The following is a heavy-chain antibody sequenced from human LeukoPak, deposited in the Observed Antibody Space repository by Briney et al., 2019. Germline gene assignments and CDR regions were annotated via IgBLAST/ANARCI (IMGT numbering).Heavy chain of an antibody. V-gene: IGHV4-59*01. D-gene: IGHD6-19*01. CDR3: ARDIAVAGTWFDY. CDR1: GGSISSYY. CDR2: IYYSGST. Sequence: SETLSLTCTVSGGSISSYYWSWIRQPPGKGLEWTGYIYYSGSTNYNPSLKSRVTISVDTSKNQFSLKLSSVTAADTAVYYCARDIAVAGTWFDYWGQGTLVTVSS. J-gene: IGHJ4*02.